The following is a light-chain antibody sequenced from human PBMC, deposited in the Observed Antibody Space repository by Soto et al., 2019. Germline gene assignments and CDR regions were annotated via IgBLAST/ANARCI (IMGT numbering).Light chain of an antibody. CDR1: SGYSNYK. J-gene: IGLJ2*01. Sequence: QLVLTQPPSASASLGASVTLTCTLSSGYSNYKVDWYQQRPGKGPRFVMRVGTGGIVGSKGDGIPDRFSVLASGLNRFLTIKNIQEEDESDYHCGTDHGSGSNFVVVFGGGTKLTVL. V-gene: IGLV9-49*01. CDR2: VGTGGIVG. CDR3: GTDHGSGSNFVVV.